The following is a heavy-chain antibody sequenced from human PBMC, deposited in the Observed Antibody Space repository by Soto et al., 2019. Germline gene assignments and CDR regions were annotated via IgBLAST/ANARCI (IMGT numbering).Heavy chain of an antibody. CDR2: IIPIFGTA. D-gene: IGHD3-22*01. CDR1: GGTFSSYA. V-gene: IGHV1-69*13. CDR3: ATRNYYDSSGRGDY. J-gene: IGHJ4*02. Sequence: SVKVSCKASGGTFSSYAISWVRQAPGQGLEWMGGIIPIFGTASYAQKFQGRVTITADESTSPAYMELSSLRSEDTAVYYCATRNYYDSSGRGDYWGQGTLATVSS.